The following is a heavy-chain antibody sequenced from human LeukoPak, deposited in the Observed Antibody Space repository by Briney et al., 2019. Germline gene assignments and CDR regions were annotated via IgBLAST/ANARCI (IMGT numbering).Heavy chain of an antibody. CDR3: ARGTPFDY. J-gene: IGHJ4*02. D-gene: IGHD1-14*01. Sequence: NPSETLSLTCTVSGGSISSGGYYWSWIRQHPGKGLEWIGYIYYSGSTYYNPSLKSRVTISVDTSKNQLSLKLSSVTAADTAVYYCARGTPFDYWGQGTLVTVSS. V-gene: IGHV4-31*03. CDR1: GGSISSGGYY. CDR2: IYYSGST.